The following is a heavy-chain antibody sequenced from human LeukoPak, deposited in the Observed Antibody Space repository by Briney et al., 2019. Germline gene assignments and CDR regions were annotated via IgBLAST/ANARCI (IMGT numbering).Heavy chain of an antibody. Sequence: ASVKVSCKASGYTFTSYDINWVRQATGQGLEWMGWMNPNSGNTGYAQKFQGRVTMTRNTSISTAYMELSSLRSEDAAVYYCARGRESSSWYNYWGQRTLVTVSS. CDR1: GYTFTSYD. CDR2: MNPNSGNT. V-gene: IGHV1-8*01. CDR3: ARGRESSSWYNY. D-gene: IGHD6-13*01. J-gene: IGHJ4*02.